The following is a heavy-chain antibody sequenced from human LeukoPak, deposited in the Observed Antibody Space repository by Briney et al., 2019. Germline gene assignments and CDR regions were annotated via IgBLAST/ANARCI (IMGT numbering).Heavy chain of an antibody. CDR2: IKSKGNGGTT. CDR3: TTDDPINKS. V-gene: IGHV3-15*01. J-gene: IGHJ4*02. CDR1: GFTFSSHS. Sequence: GGSLRLSCAASGFTFSSHSMNWVRQAPGKGLEWVGRIKSKGNGGTTDFAAPVKGRFTISRDDSKNTLFLQMNSLKTEDTAMYYCTTDDPINKSWGQGTLVTVSS.